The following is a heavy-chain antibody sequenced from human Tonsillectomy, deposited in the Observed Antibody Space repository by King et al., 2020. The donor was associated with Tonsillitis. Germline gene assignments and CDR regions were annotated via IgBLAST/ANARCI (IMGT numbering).Heavy chain of an antibody. V-gene: IGHV3-30*02. CDR2: IRFDASYR. D-gene: IGHD1-7*01. J-gene: IGHJ4*02. Sequence: QTQLVQSGGGVVQPGGSLRLSCAASGFTFNSYGVHWVRQAPGKGLEWVAFIRFDASYRYYADSVKGRFTISRDNLKNTLYLQMNSLRAEDTAVYYCAKDLAPTTDAESMDYWGQGTLVTVSS. CDR1: GFTFNSYG. CDR3: AKDLAPTTDAESMDY.